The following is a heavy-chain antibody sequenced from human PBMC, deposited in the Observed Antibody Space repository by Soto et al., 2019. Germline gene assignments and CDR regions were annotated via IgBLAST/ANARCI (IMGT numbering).Heavy chain of an antibody. J-gene: IGHJ3*02. D-gene: IGHD7-27*01. V-gene: IGHV4-59*01. CDR1: GGSMRNYY. CDR2: IDYSGNT. CDR3: ARVWGPDNWGMQAFDI. Sequence: VHLQESGPGLVKPSETLSLTCTVSGGSMRNYYWSWTRQPPGKGVEWIGYIDYSGNTHYSPSLKSRVTISSDTSKNQFSLELTSVTAADTAVYYCARVWGPDNWGMQAFDIWGQGTVETVSS.